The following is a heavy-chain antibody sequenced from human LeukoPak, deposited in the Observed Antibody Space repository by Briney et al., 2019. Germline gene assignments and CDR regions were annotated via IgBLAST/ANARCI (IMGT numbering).Heavy chain of an antibody. CDR3: ARGRYDILTGRDMDFDY. D-gene: IGHD3-9*01. CDR1: GYSISSGYY. CDR2: IYHSGST. V-gene: IGHV4-38-2*02. Sequence: SETLSLTCTVSGYSISSGYYWGWIRQPPGKGLEWIGSIYHSGSTYYNPSLKSRVTISVDTSKNQFSLKLSSVTAADTAVYYCARGRYDILTGRDMDFDYWGQGTLVTVSS. J-gene: IGHJ4*02.